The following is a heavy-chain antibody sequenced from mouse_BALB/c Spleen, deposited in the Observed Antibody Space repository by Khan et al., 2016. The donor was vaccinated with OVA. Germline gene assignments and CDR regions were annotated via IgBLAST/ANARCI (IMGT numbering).Heavy chain of an antibody. J-gene: IGHJ2*01. D-gene: IGHD1-1*01. V-gene: IGHV1-7*01. CDR1: GYTFIDSW. CDR3: ARRGLRWDFDY. Sequence: VELVESGAELAKPGASVKMSCTASGYTFIDSWILWVKQRPGQGLEWIGYINPGTGYTKYNQNFKDKATLTADKSSSTAYMQLSSLTSEDSAVYDCARRGLRWDFDYWGKGTTLTVSS. CDR2: INPGTGYT.